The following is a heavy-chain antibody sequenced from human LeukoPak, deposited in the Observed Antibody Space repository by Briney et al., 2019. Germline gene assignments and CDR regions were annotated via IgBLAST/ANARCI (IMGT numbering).Heavy chain of an antibody. CDR1: GGSISSGRFF. J-gene: IGHJ4*02. CDR3: ARQLGCSGGSCRDF. D-gene: IGHD2-15*01. Sequence: SETLSLTCTVSGGSISSGRFFWAWIRQPPGKGLEWIGNINFSGTTYYNPSLKSRVTISVDPSKNQFSLKLSSVTAADTAVYFCARQLGCSGGSCRDFWGQGTLVTVSS. V-gene: IGHV4-39*07. CDR2: INFSGTT.